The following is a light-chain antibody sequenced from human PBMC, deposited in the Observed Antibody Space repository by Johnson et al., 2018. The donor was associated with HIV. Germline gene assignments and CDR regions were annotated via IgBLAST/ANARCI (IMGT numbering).Light chain of an antibody. Sequence: QSVLTQPPSVSAAPGQKVTISCSGSSSNIGNNYVSWYRQLPGTAPKLLIYENTQRPSGIPDRFSGSKSGTSVTLDITGLQTGDEADYYCGTWDSSLSVYVFGTGTKVTVL. V-gene: IGLV1-51*02. CDR3: GTWDSSLSVYV. CDR1: SSNIGNNY. CDR2: ENT. J-gene: IGLJ1*01.